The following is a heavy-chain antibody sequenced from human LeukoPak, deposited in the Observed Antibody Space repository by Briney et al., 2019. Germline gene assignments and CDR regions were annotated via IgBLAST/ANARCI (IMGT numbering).Heavy chain of an antibody. D-gene: IGHD2-21*02. Sequence: GGSLRLSCAASGFTFSNYWMSWVREAPGKGLEWVANIKEDGSDTYFVDAVRGRFTISGDNAKNLLFLHMNSLRGEDTAVYYCARDQWRLFDYWGQGTLVTVSS. CDR3: ARDQWRLFDY. CDR1: GFTFSNYW. V-gene: IGHV3-7*04. CDR2: IKEDGSDT. J-gene: IGHJ4*02.